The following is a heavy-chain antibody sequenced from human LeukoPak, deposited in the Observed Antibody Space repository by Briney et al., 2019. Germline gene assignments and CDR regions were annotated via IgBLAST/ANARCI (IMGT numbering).Heavy chain of an antibody. CDR1: GFTFSDYY. CDR2: ISSSGSTI. D-gene: IGHD2-2*01. CDR3: ARIYCSSTSCPFYYYYMDV. J-gene: IGHJ6*03. Sequence: PGGSLRLSCAASGFTFSDYYMSWIRQAPGKGLEWVSYISSSGSTIYYADSVKGPFTISRDNANNSLYLQMNSLRAEDTAVYYCARIYCSSTSCPFYYYYMDVWGKGTTVTVSS. V-gene: IGHV3-11*04.